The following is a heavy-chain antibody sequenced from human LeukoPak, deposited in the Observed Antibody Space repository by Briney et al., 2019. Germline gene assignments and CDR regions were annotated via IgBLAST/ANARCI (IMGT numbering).Heavy chain of an antibody. CDR3: AREARGAVAGSSFDY. J-gene: IGHJ4*02. D-gene: IGHD6-19*01. CDR1: GYTFTGYY. Sequence: GASVKVSCKASGYTFTGYYTHWVRQAPGQGLEWMGWINPNSGGTNYAQKFQGRVTMTRDTSISTAYMELSRLRSDDTAVYYCAREARGAVAGSSFDYWGQGTLVTVSS. V-gene: IGHV1-2*02. CDR2: INPNSGGT.